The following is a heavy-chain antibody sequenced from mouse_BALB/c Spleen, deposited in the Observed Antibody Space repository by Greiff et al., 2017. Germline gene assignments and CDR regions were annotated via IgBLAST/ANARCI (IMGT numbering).Heavy chain of an antibody. CDR1: GFTFSSYG. Sequence: DVQLQESGGDLVKPGGSLKLSCAASGFTFSSYGMSWVRQTPDKRLEWVATISSGGSYTYYPDSVKGRFTISRDNAKNTLYLQMSSLKSEDTAMYYCARRDEGNAMDYWGQGTSVTVSS. CDR2: ISSGGSYT. J-gene: IGHJ4*01. V-gene: IGHV5-6*01. CDR3: ARRDEGNAMDY.